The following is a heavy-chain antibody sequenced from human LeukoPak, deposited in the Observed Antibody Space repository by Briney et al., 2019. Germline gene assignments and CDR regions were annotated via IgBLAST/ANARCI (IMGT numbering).Heavy chain of an antibody. CDR1: GFTFSGYW. V-gene: IGHV3-74*01. D-gene: IGHD3-10*01. CDR2: INRDGSDT. CDR3: ARAEGSGSSFDY. Sequence: GGSLRLSCAASGFTFSGYWIHWVRQAPGKGLVWVSRINRDGSDTYYADSVKGRFTISRDNAENSLYLQMNSLRVEDTAVYYCARAEGSGSSFDYWGQGTLVTVSS. J-gene: IGHJ4*02.